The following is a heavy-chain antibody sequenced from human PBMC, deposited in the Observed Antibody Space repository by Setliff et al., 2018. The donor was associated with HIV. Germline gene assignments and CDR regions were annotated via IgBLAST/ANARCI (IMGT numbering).Heavy chain of an antibody. Sequence: ASVKVSCKASGGTFSTYAVSWVRQAPGQGLEWMGGIIPIFGIPNYAQNFQGRVTITADESTSTAYMELNSLRSEDTAVYYCARGDSRWFKFPFDYWGQGTLVTVSS. D-gene: IGHD3-10*01. CDR2: IIPIFGIP. V-gene: IGHV1-69*13. CDR3: ARGDSRWFKFPFDY. CDR1: GGTFSTYA. J-gene: IGHJ4*02.